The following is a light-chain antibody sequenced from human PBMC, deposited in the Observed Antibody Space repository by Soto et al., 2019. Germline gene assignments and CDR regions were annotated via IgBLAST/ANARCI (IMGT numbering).Light chain of an antibody. J-gene: IGLJ1*01. CDR2: EGT. CDR3: CSYAGSRTYV. V-gene: IGLV2-23*01. CDR1: SSDIGSYDL. Sequence: QSALTQPPSVSGPLGQSIVISCTGSSSDIGSYDLVSWYQQYPGKAPEVVIFEGTKRPSGVSNRFSGSKSGNTASLTISGLQTEDEADYYCCSYAGSRTYVFGAGTKVTVL.